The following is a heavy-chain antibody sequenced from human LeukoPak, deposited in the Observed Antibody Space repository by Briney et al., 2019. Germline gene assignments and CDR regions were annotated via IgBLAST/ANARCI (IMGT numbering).Heavy chain of an antibody. D-gene: IGHD1-1*01. V-gene: IGHV3-23*01. CDR3: ARGVYWSLDY. J-gene: IGHJ4*02. CDR2: ISGGDEST. CDR1: GFIFNTNG. Sequence: GGSLRLSCAISGFIFNTNGMNWVRQSPGKGLEWLATISGGDESTYYADSVKGRFAISRDNSNNTVFLHMDSLRVEDTAVYYCARGVYWSLDYWGQGTPVTVSS.